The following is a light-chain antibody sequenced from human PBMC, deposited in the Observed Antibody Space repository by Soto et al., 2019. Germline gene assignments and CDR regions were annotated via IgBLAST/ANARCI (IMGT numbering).Light chain of an antibody. CDR2: EVH. J-gene: IGLJ2*01. V-gene: IGLV2-8*01. CDR1: SSDVGGYKY. CDR3: SSYGGTNNWL. Sequence: QSALTQPPSASGSPGPSVTISCTGTSSDVGGYKYVSWYQQHPGKAPKLMIFEVHKRPSGVPDRFSGSKSGNTASLPVSGLQAEDEADYSCSSYGGTNNWLFGGGTQLTVL.